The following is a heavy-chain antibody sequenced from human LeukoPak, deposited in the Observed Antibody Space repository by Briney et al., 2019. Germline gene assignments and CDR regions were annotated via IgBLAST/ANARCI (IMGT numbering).Heavy chain of an antibody. V-gene: IGHV3-7*01. CDR3: AGGNTYYDFWSGISDNWFDP. D-gene: IGHD3-3*01. J-gene: IGHJ5*02. CDR1: GFTFSSYW. CDR2: IKQDGSEK. Sequence: GGSLRLSCAASGFTFSSYWMSWVRQAPGKGLEWVANIKQDGSEKYYADSVKGRFTISRDNAKNSLYLQMNSLRAEDTAVYYCAGGNTYYDFWSGISDNWFDPWGQGTLVTVSS.